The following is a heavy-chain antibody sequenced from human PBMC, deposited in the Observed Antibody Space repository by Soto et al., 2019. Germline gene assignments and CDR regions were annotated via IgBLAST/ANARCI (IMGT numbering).Heavy chain of an antibody. V-gene: IGHV3-23*01. CDR3: AKPNYYGSGSPDY. D-gene: IGHD3-10*01. CDR1: GFTISSYA. Sequence: EVQLLESGGGLVQPGGSLRLSCAASGFTISSYAMSWVRQAPGKGLEWVSAISSRGANTYYADSVKGRFTISRDNSKNTLYLQMTSLRAEDTAVYYCAKPNYYGSGSPDYWGQGTLVTVSS. CDR2: ISSRGANT. J-gene: IGHJ4*02.